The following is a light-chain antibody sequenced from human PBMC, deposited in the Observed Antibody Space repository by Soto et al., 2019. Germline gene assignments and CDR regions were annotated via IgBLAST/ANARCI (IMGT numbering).Light chain of an antibody. CDR1: QSVSSSY. Sequence: EIVLTQSPGTLSLSPGERATLSCRASQSVSSSYLAWYQQKPVQAPRLLIYGASSMATGIPDRFSGSGSGTDFTLTISRLEPEDVAVYYCQQYGSSHGYTFGQGTKLEIK. J-gene: IGKJ2*01. V-gene: IGKV3-20*01. CDR2: GAS. CDR3: QQYGSSHGYT.